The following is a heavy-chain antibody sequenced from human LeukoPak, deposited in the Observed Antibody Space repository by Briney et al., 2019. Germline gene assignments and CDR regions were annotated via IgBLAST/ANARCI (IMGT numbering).Heavy chain of an antibody. V-gene: IGHV3-21*01. CDR1: TFTFSSYT. CDR2: ISSSGSYI. J-gene: IGHJ3*02. D-gene: IGHD3-16*02. CDR3: ARASDHDWGNHRWDAFDI. Sequence: GEPLRLSCAASTFTFSSYTMNWVRQAPGTGLEWVSSISSSGSYIYYADSLKGRFTVSRDNARKSLYLQMNSLRAEDTAVYYCARASDHDWGNHRWDAFDIWGQGTMVTVSS.